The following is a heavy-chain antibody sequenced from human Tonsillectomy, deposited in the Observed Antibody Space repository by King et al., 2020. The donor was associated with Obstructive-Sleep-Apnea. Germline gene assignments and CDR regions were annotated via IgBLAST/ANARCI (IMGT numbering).Heavy chain of an antibody. D-gene: IGHD4-17*01. Sequence: DVQLVESGGGLVQPGGSLRLSCVASGSTVSSNYMSWVRQAPGKGLEWVSVSYSGDNTYYADSVKGRFTISRDESKNTLYLQMNSLRVEDTAVYYCAGAYGDYRVRHWGQGTLVTVSS. J-gene: IGHJ4*02. CDR2: SYSGDNT. V-gene: IGHV3-66*01. CDR3: AGAYGDYRVRH. CDR1: GSTVSSNY.